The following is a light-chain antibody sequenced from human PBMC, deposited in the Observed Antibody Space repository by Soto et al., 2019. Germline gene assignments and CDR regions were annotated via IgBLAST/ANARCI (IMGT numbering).Light chain of an antibody. J-gene: IGKJ1*01. V-gene: IGKV3-15*01. Sequence: EVARTLSPVRLRVSHGERATLCCRASQSVSSNLAWYQQKPGQAPRLLIYAASTRATDIPARFSGSGSGTEFTLTICNLQSEDLVVYYCQHYNKGASKFGQETKG. CDR1: QSVSSN. CDR3: QHYNKGASK. CDR2: AAS.